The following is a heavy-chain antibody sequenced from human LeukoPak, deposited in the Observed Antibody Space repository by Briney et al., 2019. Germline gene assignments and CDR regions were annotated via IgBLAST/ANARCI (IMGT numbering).Heavy chain of an antibody. CDR1: GGSFSGYY. J-gene: IGHJ4*02. CDR3: ARRNMIRGVIGSRYLDY. V-gene: IGHV4-34*01. D-gene: IGHD3-10*01. CDR2: INHSRST. Sequence: PSETLSLTCAVYGGSFSGYYWSWIRQPPGKGLEWIGEINHSRSTSYNPSLEGRVTISVDTSMNQFSLKVTSVTAADTAVYYCARRNMIRGVIGSRYLDYWGQGTLVTVCS.